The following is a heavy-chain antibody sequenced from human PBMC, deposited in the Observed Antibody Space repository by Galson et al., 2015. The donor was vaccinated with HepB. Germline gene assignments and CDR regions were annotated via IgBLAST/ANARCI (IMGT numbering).Heavy chain of an antibody. CDR3: AREGGYCSGGSCSSSFDY. CDR1: GYTFTGYY. Sequence: SGYTFTGYYMHWVRQAPGQGLEWMGWINPNSGGTNYAQKFQGRVTMTRDTSISTAYMELSRLRSDDTAVYYCAREGGYCSGGSCSSSFDYWGQGTLVTVSS. D-gene: IGHD2-15*01. V-gene: IGHV1-2*02. J-gene: IGHJ4*02. CDR2: INPNSGGT.